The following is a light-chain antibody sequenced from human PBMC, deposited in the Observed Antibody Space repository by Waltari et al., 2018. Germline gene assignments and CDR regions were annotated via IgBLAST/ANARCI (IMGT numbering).Light chain of an antibody. CDR3: QQGNSFPPT. J-gene: IGKJ1*01. V-gene: IGKV1-12*01. CDR2: GAS. Sequence: DIQMTQSPSSVSASLGDRVTITCRASQGIGTWLAWYQQKPGKAPKVLIYGASTLLTGVPSRFSGSGSRTEFTLTITGLQPEDFATYFCQQGNSFPPTFGLGTRVEV. CDR1: QGIGTW.